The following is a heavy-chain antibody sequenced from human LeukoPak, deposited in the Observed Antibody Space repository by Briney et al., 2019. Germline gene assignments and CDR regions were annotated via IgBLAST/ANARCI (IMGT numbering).Heavy chain of an antibody. J-gene: IGHJ4*02. CDR1: GFTFSYYA. V-gene: IGHV3-30*02. CDR2: IRYDGTNI. CDR3: AKDRKLRGVNTLDY. Sequence: GGSLRLSCAASGFTFSYYAMHWVRQAPGKRLEWVAFIRYDGTNIYYADSVKGRFTISRDNSKNTLYLQMNSLRAEDTAVYYCAKDRKLRGVNTLDYWGQATLVTVSS. D-gene: IGHD3-10*01.